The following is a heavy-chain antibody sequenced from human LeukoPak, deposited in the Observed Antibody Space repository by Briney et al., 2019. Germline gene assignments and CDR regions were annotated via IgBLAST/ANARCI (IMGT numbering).Heavy chain of an antibody. CDR1: GGTFSSYA. D-gene: IGHD3-10*01. CDR2: IIPIFGTA. J-gene: IGHJ6*02. V-gene: IGHV1-69*01. CDR3: ARDTYYYGSEPDYYYGMDV. Sequence: SVKVSCKASGGTFSSYAISWVRQAPGQGLEWMGGIIPIFGTANYAQKFQGRVTITEDESTSTAYMELSSLRSEDTAVYYCARDTYYYGSEPDYYYGMDVWGQGTTVTVSS.